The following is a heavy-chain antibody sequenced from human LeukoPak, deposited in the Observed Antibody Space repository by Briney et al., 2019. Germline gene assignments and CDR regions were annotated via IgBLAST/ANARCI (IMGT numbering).Heavy chain of an antibody. CDR1: GFSFRSYE. CDR2: ISSSATIK. Sequence: PGGSLRLSCAASGFSFRSYEMHWVRQTPSQGLERVSYISSSATIKYYAGSVKGRITISRDNAKNALFLEMNSLRVEDTAVYYCARDNYGLDVWGQGTTVIVSS. CDR3: ARDNYGLDV. J-gene: IGHJ6*02. V-gene: IGHV3-48*03.